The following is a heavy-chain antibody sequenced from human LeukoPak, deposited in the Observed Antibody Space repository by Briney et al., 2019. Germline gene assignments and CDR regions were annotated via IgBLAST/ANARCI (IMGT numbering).Heavy chain of an antibody. D-gene: IGHD1-26*01. V-gene: IGHV4-61*01. J-gene: IGHJ4*02. CDR3: ARDRGSYFDY. CDR2: LHYTGST. Sequence: SETLSLTYTVSGGSISSVNYYWGWIRQPPGKGLEWIGYLHYTGSTNYNPSLKSRVTISADTSKNQFSLKLSSVTAADTAVYYCARDRGSYFDYWGQGTLVTVSS. CDR1: GGSISSVNYY.